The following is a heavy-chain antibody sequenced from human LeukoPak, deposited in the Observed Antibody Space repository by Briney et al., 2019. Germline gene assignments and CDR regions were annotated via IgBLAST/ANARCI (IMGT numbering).Heavy chain of an antibody. CDR1: GFIFTTYV. CDR2: IWSDGSHK. J-gene: IGHJ4*02. D-gene: IGHD1-7*01. Sequence: PGTSLRLSCAASGFIFTTYVFHWVRQAPGKGLEWVAVIWSDGSHKFYTDSVKGRFTISRDNAENTLYLQMSSLRVEDTAVYYFTRGQTTYYDYWRQGTLVTVSS. CDR3: TRGQTTYYDY. V-gene: IGHV3-33*08.